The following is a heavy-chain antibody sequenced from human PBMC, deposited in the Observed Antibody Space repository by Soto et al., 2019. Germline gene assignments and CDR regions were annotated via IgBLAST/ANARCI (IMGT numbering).Heavy chain of an antibody. V-gene: IGHV4-30-4*01. J-gene: IGHJ4*02. D-gene: IGHD5-18*01. Sequence: SETLSLTCTVSGGSVTSDEDYWTWIRQSPGKGLEWIGYISNSGSTGYNPSLKTRLSMSVDRSKNQFTLRLTSVTAADKAVYFCATESGSTYGYFDHWGQGTQVPVSS. CDR1: GGSVTSDEDY. CDR3: ATESGSTYGYFDH. CDR2: ISNSGST.